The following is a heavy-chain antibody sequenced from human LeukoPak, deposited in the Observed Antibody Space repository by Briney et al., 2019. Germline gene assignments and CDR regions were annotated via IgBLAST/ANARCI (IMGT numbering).Heavy chain of an antibody. CDR2: IIPIFGAA. V-gene: IGHV1-69*05. CDR3: ARDLAVLRYFEWLSRGDAFDI. Sequence: GASVKVSCKAPGGTFSSYAISWVRQAPGQGLEWMGGIIPIFGAANYAQKFQGRLTITTDESTSTAYMELSSLRSEDTAVYYCARDLAVLRYFEWLSRGDAFDIWGQGTMVTVSS. J-gene: IGHJ3*02. CDR1: GGTFSSYA. D-gene: IGHD3-9*01.